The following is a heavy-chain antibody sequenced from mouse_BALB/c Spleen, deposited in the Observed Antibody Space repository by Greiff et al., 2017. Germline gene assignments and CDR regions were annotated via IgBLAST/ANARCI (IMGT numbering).Heavy chain of an antibody. Sequence: VQLKESGGDLVKPGGSLKLSCAASGFTFSSYGMSWVRQTPDKRLEWVATISSGGSYTYYPDSVKGRFTISRDNAKNTLYLQMSSLKSEDTAMYYCARPGGNYGWFAYWGQGTLVTVSA. J-gene: IGHJ3*01. CDR3: ARPGGNYGWFAY. V-gene: IGHV5-6*01. CDR2: ISSGGSYT. CDR1: GFTFSSYG. D-gene: IGHD2-1*01.